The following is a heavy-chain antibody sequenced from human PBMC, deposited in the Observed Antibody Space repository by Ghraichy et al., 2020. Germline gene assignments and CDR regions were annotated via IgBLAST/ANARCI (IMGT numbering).Heavy chain of an antibody. Sequence: ASVKVSCKVSGYTLTELSMHWVRQAPGKGLEWMGGFDPEDGETIYAQKIQGRVTMTEDTSTDTAYMELSSLRSEITAVYYCATKAPGSGDTPHYYYGMDVWGQGTTVTVSS. J-gene: IGHJ6*02. D-gene: IGHD2-15*01. V-gene: IGHV1-24*01. CDR1: GYTLTELS. CDR2: FDPEDGET. CDR3: ATKAPGSGDTPHYYYGMDV.